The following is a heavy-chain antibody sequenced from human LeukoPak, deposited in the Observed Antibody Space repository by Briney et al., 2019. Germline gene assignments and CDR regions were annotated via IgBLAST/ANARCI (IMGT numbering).Heavy chain of an antibody. D-gene: IGHD4-17*01. Sequence: PGGSLRLSCAASGFTFSIYWMNWVRQAPGKGLEWVAHIQQDGGEKYYVDSVKGRFTISRDNAKNSLFLQMNSLRAEDTAVYYCARDANYGDYDPVIYYTDVWGKGTTVTVSS. CDR1: GFTFSIYW. CDR2: IQQDGGEK. V-gene: IGHV3-7*01. J-gene: IGHJ6*03. CDR3: ARDANYGDYDPVIYYTDV.